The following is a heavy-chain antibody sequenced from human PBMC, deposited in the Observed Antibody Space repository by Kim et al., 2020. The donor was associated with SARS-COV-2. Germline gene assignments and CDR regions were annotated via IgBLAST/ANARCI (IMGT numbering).Heavy chain of an antibody. Sequence: SEKGRFTISRDNSKNTLYLQMNSLRAEDTAVYYCAKVGPIGYYYYGMDVWGQGTTVTVSS. V-gene: IGHV3-23*01. D-gene: IGHD2-15*01. J-gene: IGHJ6*02. CDR3: AKVGPIGYYYYGMDV.